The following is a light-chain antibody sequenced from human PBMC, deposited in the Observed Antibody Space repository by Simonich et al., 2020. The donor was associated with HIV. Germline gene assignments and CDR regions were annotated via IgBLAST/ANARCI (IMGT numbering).Light chain of an antibody. CDR3: QQSSNWPRT. V-gene: IGKV3-15*01. CDR1: QSVSRN. J-gene: IGKJ1*01. Sequence: EIVMTQSPATLSVSPGERATLSCRASQSVSRNLAWYQQKPGQAPRLLIYGASTRAAGIPARFSGSGSGTELTLTISSLQSEDFAVYYCQQSSNWPRTFGQGTKVEIK. CDR2: GAS.